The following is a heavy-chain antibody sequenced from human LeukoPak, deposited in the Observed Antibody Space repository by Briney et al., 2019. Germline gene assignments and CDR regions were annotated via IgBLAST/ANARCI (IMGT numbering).Heavy chain of an antibody. D-gene: IGHD1-26*01. CDR3: ARGADDGSYRHDYFDY. CDR2: IYPHDSDT. CDR1: GYTFYNYW. V-gene: IGHV5-51*01. Sequence: GESLKISCKGSGYTFYNYWIGWVRQMPGKGLEWMGIIYPHDSDTRYSPSFRGQVTISADKSISTAYLQWSSLKASDTAMYYCARGADDGSYRHDYFDYWGQGTLVNVSS. J-gene: IGHJ4*02.